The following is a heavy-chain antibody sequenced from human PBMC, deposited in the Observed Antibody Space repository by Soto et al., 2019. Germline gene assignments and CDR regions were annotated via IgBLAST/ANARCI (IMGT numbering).Heavy chain of an antibody. CDR1: GGSFSDYY. Sequence: QVQLQQWGAGLLKPSETLSLTCAVYGGSFSDYYWSWIRQPPGKGLEWIGEINHSGSTNYTPSLKRRVTISVDTTKNQFSLKVSSVTAADTAVYYCARGSHDYDSSGYIWGQGTMVTVNS. J-gene: IGHJ3*02. V-gene: IGHV4-34*02. D-gene: IGHD3-22*01. CDR3: ARGSHDYDSSGYI. CDR2: INHSGST.